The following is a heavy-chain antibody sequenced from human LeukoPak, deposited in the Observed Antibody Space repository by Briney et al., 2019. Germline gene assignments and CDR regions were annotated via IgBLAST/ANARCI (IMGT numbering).Heavy chain of an antibody. J-gene: IGHJ4*02. CDR1: GFTFSDYY. D-gene: IGHD3-16*01. CDR2: ISSSSSYT. V-gene: IGHV3-11*05. CDR3: ARAGDRYDSRGQTDY. Sequence: TGGSLRLSCAASGFTFSDYYMSWIRQAPGKGLEWVSYISSSSSYTNYADSVKGRFTISRDNAKNSLYLQMNSLRAEDTAVYYCARAGDRYDSRGQTDYWGQGTLLTVSS.